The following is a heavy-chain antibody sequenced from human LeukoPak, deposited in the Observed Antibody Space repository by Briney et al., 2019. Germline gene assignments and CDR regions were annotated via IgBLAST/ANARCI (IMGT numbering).Heavy chain of an antibody. D-gene: IGHD2-15*01. Sequence: GASVKVSCKASGYTFTSYDINWVRQATGQGLEWRGWMSPNSGNTGYAQKFQGRVTMTRNTSTSTAYMELSSLRSEDTAVYYCASARGVVVGARYFDYWGQGTLVTVSS. CDR3: ASARGVVVGARYFDY. V-gene: IGHV1-8*01. CDR2: MSPNSGNT. J-gene: IGHJ4*02. CDR1: GYTFTSYD.